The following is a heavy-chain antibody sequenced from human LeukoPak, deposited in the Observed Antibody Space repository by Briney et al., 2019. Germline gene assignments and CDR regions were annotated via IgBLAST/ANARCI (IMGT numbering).Heavy chain of an antibody. CDR3: AKSGSGGYGSGKYVDY. D-gene: IGHD3-10*01. CDR1: GFTFSSYA. J-gene: IGHJ4*02. CDR2: ISGSRGLP. Sequence: GGSLRLSCAASGFTFSSYAISWVRQDPGKGLEWVSAISGSRGLPSYEQSVKRRFSISRDNSKNTLYLQMNSLRAEDTAVYYCAKSGSGGYGSGKYVDYWGQGTLVTVSS. V-gene: IGHV3-23*01.